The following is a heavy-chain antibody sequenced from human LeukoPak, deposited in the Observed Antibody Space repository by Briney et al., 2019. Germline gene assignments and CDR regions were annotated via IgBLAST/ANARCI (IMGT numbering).Heavy chain of an antibody. V-gene: IGHV1-2*02. Sequence: ASVKVSCKASGYTFTGYYMHWVRQAPGQGLEWMGWINPNIGGTNYAQKFQGRVTMTRDTSISTAYMELSRLRSDDTAVYYCARGPEGYCSSTSCYPSYGMDVWGQGTTVTVSS. J-gene: IGHJ6*02. CDR1: GYTFTGYY. CDR2: INPNIGGT. D-gene: IGHD2-2*01. CDR3: ARGPEGYCSSTSCYPSYGMDV.